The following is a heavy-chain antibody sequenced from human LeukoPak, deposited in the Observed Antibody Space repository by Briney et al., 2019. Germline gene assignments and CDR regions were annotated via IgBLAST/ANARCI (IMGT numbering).Heavy chain of an antibody. CDR2: ISSSSSYI. J-gene: IGHJ3*02. Sequence: KPGGSLRLSXAASGFTFSSYSMNWVRQAPGKGLEWVSSISSSSSYIYYADSVKGRFTISRDNAKNSLYLQMNSLRAEDTAVYYCARHSGRIVSDAFDIWGQGTMVTVSS. CDR1: GFTFSSYS. V-gene: IGHV3-21*01. D-gene: IGHD5-12*01. CDR3: ARHSGRIVSDAFDI.